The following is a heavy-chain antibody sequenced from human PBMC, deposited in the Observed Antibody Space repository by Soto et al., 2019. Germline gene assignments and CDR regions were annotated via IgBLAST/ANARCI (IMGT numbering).Heavy chain of an antibody. CDR3: TRGPRPISTGTGAY. D-gene: IGHD3-10*01. J-gene: IGHJ4*02. Sequence: GGSLRLSCAASGFTFNNYSMNWVRQAPGKGLEWVSSISSSSSYIYYADSVRGRFTISRDNVNDTLYLQMNNLRAEDSGLYYCTRGPRPISTGTGAYWGQGTQVTVSS. CDR2: ISSSSSYI. CDR1: GFTFNNYS. V-gene: IGHV3-21*01.